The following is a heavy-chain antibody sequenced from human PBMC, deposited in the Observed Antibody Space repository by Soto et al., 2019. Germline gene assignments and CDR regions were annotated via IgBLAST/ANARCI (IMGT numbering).Heavy chain of an antibody. Sequence: SVEVWFKASGYTLTELSMHWVRQAPVKGLEWMGGFDPEDGETTYAQKFQGRVTMTEDTSTDTAYMELSSLRSEDTAVYYCATAYYGSGSYYPFDYWGQGTLVTVLL. V-gene: IGHV1-24*01. CDR3: ATAYYGSGSYYPFDY. J-gene: IGHJ4*02. D-gene: IGHD3-10*01. CDR1: GYTLTELS. CDR2: FDPEDGET.